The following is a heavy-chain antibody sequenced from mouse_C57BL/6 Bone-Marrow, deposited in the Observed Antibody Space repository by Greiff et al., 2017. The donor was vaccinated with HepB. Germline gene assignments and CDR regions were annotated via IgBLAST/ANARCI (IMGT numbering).Heavy chain of an antibody. CDR3: ARSDPITTRAMDY. D-gene: IGHD1-2*01. CDR1: GYTFTSYG. Sequence: VKLQESGAELARPGASVKLSCKASGYTFTSYGISWVKQRTGQGLEWIGEIYPRSGNTYYNEKFKGKATLTADKSSSTAYMELRSLTSEDSAVYFCARSDPITTRAMDYWGQGTSVTVSS. CDR2: IYPRSGNT. V-gene: IGHV1-81*01. J-gene: IGHJ4*01.